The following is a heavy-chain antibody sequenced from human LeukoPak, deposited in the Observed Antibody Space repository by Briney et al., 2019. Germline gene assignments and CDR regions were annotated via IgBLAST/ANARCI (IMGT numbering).Heavy chain of an antibody. V-gene: IGHV4-61*02. D-gene: IGHD5-18*01. Sequence: PSETLSLTCTVSGGSISSGGYYWSWIRQPAGKGLEWIGRIYTSGSTNYNPSLKSRVAMSVDTSKNQFSLKLSSVTAADTAVYYCAREPWIQLPNWFDPWGQGTLVTVSS. CDR2: IYTSGST. J-gene: IGHJ5*02. CDR1: GGSISSGGYY. CDR3: AREPWIQLPNWFDP.